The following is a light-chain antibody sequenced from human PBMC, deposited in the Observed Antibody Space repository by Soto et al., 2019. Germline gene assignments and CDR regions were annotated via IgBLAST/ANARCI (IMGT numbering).Light chain of an antibody. J-gene: IGLJ1*01. CDR3: SSYTSSSTYV. V-gene: IGLV2-14*01. CDR1: SSDVGGYNY. CDR2: EVS. Sequence: QSVLTQPASVSGSPEQSITISCTGTSSDVGGYNYVSWYQQHPGKAPKLMIYEVSNRPSGVSNRFSGSKSDNTASLTISGLQAEDEADYYCSSYTSSSTYVFGTGTKVTVL.